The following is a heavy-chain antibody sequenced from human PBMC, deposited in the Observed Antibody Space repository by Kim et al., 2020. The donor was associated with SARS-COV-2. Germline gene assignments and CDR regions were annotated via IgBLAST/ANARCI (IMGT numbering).Heavy chain of an antibody. Sequence: SETLSLTCTVSGGSISSAAYYWSWIRQHPGKCLEWIGYIYYSGSTYYNPSLKSRVTISVDTSKNQFSLKLISVTAADTAGYYCARYPVGDYYDRSGYYYFDYSGQGTLVTVSS. D-gene: IGHD3-22*01. CDR2: IYYSGST. CDR1: GGSISSAAYY. J-gene: IGHJ4*02. V-gene: IGHV4-31*03. CDR3: ARYPVGDYYDRSGYYYFDY.